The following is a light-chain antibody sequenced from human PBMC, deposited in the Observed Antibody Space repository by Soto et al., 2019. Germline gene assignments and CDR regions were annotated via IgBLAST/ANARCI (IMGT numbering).Light chain of an antibody. CDR1: QSLLYNNTSTY. V-gene: IGKV2-28*01. CDR3: MSAFQRLS. CDR2: FGS. J-gene: IGKJ5*01. Sequence: THSPHTLPVTPGEPACISCRSSQSLLYNNTSTYLDWYVQKPGQSPQLLIYFGSNRAPGVPDRFSGSGSGTDFTLKINRVEAEDVGTCYCMSAFQRLSFGQGRRLE.